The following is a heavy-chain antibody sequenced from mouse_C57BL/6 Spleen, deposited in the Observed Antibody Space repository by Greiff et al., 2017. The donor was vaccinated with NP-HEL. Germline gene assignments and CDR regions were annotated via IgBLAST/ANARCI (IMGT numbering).Heavy chain of an antibody. J-gene: IGHJ4*01. V-gene: IGHV1-64*01. CDR1: GYTFTSYW. CDR2: IHPNSGST. Sequence: QVQLQQPGAELVKPGASVKLSCKASGYTFTSYWMHWVKQRPGQGLEWIGMIHPNSGSTNYNEKFKSKATLTVDKPSSTAYMQLSSLTSEDSAVYYCARGWLLRNYAMDYWGQGTSVTVSS. D-gene: IGHD2-3*01. CDR3: ARGWLLRNYAMDY.